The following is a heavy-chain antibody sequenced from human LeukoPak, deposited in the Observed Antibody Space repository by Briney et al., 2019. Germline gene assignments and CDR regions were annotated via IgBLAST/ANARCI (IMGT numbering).Heavy chain of an antibody. CDR2: INPNSGNT. V-gene: IGHV1-2*02. CDR3: ARVGTAMANIYYYYYMDV. D-gene: IGHD5-18*01. Sequence: ASVKVSCKASGYTFTGYYIHWVRQAPGQGLEWMGWINPNSGNTNYAQKFQGRVTMTRDTSISTAYMELSRLRSDDTAVYYCARVGTAMANIYYYYYMDVWGKGTTVTVSS. CDR1: GYTFTGYY. J-gene: IGHJ6*03.